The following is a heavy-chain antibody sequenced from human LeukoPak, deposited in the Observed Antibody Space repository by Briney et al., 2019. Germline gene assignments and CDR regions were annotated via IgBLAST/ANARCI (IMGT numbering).Heavy chain of an antibody. D-gene: IGHD2-2*01. V-gene: IGHV3-30*03. Sequence: PGRSLRLYCAASGFTFNNYGLYWVRQAPGKGLEWVTLISHDGNNEYYADSVKGRFTISRDNSKNTLYLQMNSLRAEDTAVYYCASSPAAARYYFDYWGQGTLVTVSS. J-gene: IGHJ4*02. CDR1: GFTFNNYG. CDR3: ASSPAAARYYFDY. CDR2: ISHDGNNE.